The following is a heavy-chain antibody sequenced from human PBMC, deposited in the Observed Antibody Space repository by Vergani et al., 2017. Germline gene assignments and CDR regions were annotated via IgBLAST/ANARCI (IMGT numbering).Heavy chain of an antibody. Sequence: VQLVQSGAEVKKPGESLKISCKGSGYSFTSYWIGWIRQPAGKGLEWIGRIYTSGSTNYNPSLKSRVTISVDTSKNQFSLKLSSVTAADTAVYYWAREYSSSWYYYYYYMDVWGKGTTVTVSS. J-gene: IGHJ6*03. CDR2: IYTSGST. V-gene: IGHV4-4*07. CDR3: AREYSSSWYYYYYYMDV. D-gene: IGHD6-13*01. CDR1: GYSFTSYW.